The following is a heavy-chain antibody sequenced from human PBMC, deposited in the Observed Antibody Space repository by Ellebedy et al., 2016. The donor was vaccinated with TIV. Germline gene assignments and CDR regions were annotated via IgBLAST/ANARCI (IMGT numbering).Heavy chain of an antibody. V-gene: IGHV3-21*01. CDR3: ASAGGSGWYYNNYYFDY. CDR2: ISSSSSYI. J-gene: IGHJ4*02. CDR1: GFTFSTYG. D-gene: IGHD6-19*01. Sequence: GESLKISXAASGFTFSTYGMNWVRQAPGKGLEWVSSISSSSSYIYYADSVKVRFTISRDNAKNSLYLQINSLRAEDTAIYYCASAGGSGWYYNNYYFDYWGQGTLVTVSS.